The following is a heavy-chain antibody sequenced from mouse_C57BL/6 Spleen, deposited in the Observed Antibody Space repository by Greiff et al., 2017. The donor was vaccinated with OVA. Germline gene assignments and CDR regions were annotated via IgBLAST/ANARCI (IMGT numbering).Heavy chain of an antibody. V-gene: IGHV1-82*01. Sequence: QVQLQQSGPELVKPGASVKISCKASGYAFSSSWMNWVKQRPGKGLEWIGRIYPGDGDTNYNGKFKGKATLTANKSSSTAYMQLSSPTSEDSAVYCCASLLAFAYWGKGTLVTVSA. CDR3: ASLLAFAY. CDR2: IYPGDGDT. D-gene: IGHD1-1*01. CDR1: GYAFSSSW. J-gene: IGHJ3*01.